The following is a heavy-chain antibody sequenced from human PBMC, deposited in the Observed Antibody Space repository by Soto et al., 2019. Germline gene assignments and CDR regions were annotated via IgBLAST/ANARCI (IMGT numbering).Heavy chain of an antibody. CDR3: ARKYCSNGRCYPDY. J-gene: IGHJ4*02. CDR1: GGFITSDIYY. Sequence: SETLSLTCTVSGGFITSDIYYWGWIRQPPGKGLEWVGSFHSGGRTYYNPSLKSRVTISVDTPKNRFSLKLTSVTAADTAVYYCARKYCSNGRCYPDYWGQGTPVTVSS. D-gene: IGHD2-15*01. CDR2: FHSGGRT. V-gene: IGHV4-39*02.